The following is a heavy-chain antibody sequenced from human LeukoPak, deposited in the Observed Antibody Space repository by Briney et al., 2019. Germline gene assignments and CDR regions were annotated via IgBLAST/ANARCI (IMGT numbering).Heavy chain of an antibody. V-gene: IGHV4-30-4*01. CDR2: IYYSGST. Sequence: SQTLSLTCTVSGGSISSGDYYWSWIRQPPGKGLEWIGYIYYSGSTYYNPSLKSRVTISVDTSKNQFSQKLSSVTAADTAVYYCARVGGSVTVPYYFDYWGQGTLVTVSS. J-gene: IGHJ4*02. D-gene: IGHD3-16*01. CDR3: ARVGGSVTVPYYFDY. CDR1: GGSISSGDYY.